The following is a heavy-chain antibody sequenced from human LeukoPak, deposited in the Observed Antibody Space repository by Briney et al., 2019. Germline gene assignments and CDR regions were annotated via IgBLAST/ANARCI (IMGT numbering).Heavy chain of an antibody. D-gene: IGHD2-15*01. CDR1: GVSISSGGYY. J-gene: IGHJ4*02. Sequence: SETLSLTCTVSGVSISSGGYYWSWIRQPPGKGLEWIGEINHSGSTNYNPSLKSRVTISVDTSKNQFSLKLSSVTAADTAVYYCARGPVFGDIVVVVAATLPRYFDYWGQGTLVTVSS. V-gene: IGHV4-39*07. CDR2: INHSGST. CDR3: ARGPVFGDIVVVVAATLPRYFDY.